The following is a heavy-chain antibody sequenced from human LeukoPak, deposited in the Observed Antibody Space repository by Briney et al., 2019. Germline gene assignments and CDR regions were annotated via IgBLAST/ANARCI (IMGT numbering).Heavy chain of an antibody. D-gene: IGHD2-15*01. CDR1: GFTFSSYA. CDR3: AKVLRPGYCSGGSCHNYYYYGTDV. Sequence: PGGSLRLSCAASGFTFSSYAMSWVRQAPGKGLEWVSAISGSGGSTYYADSVKGRFTISRDNSKNTLYLQMNSLRAEDTAVYYCAKVLRPGYCSGGSCHNYYYYGTDVWGQGTTVTVSS. CDR2: ISGSGGST. J-gene: IGHJ6*02. V-gene: IGHV3-23*01.